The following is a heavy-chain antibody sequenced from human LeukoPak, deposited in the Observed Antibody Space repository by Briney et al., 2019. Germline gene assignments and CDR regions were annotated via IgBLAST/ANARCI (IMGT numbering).Heavy chain of an antibody. CDR3: AKRDF. J-gene: IGHJ4*02. V-gene: IGHV3-23*01. Sequence: GGSLRLSCAASGFTFSSYEMNWVRQAPGKGLEWVSSISGSGATTYYAGSVKGRFTISRDNSKNTLFLQMNSLRADDTAIYYCAKRDFWGQGTLVTVSS. CDR1: GFTFSSYE. CDR2: ISGSGATT.